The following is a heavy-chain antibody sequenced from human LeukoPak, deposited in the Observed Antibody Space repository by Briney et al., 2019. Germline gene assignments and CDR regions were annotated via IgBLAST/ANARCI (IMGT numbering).Heavy chain of an antibody. CDR1: GFTFSSYW. D-gene: IGHD2/OR15-2a*01. V-gene: IGHV3-74*01. Sequence: GGSLRLSCTASGFTFSSYWMNWVRQAPGKGLEWVSRINNDGSSKYYAASVRGRFSISRDNANSTLYLQMNSLRAEDMAVYYCARSLRSEYYFDYWGQGTLVTVSS. CDR2: INNDGSSK. CDR3: ARSLRSEYYFDY. J-gene: IGHJ4*02.